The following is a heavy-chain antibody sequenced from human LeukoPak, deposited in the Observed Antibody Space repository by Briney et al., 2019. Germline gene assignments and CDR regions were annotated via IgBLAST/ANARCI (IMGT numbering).Heavy chain of an antibody. CDR2: INHSGST. Sequence: SETLSLTCAVYGGPFSGYYWSWIRQPPGKGLEWIGEINHSGSTNYNPSLKSRVTISVDTSKNQFSLKLSSVTAADTAVYYCARHPRAIFRYYFDYWGQGTLVTVSS. J-gene: IGHJ4*02. D-gene: IGHD3-3*01. CDR1: GGPFSGYY. V-gene: IGHV4-34*01. CDR3: ARHPRAIFRYYFDY.